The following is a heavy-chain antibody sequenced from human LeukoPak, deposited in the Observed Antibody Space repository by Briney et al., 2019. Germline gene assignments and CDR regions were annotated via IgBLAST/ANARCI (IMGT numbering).Heavy chain of an antibody. J-gene: IGHJ4*02. CDR3: ARVRYSSGWSGAIDY. CDR2: IWYDGSNK. Sequence: PGGSLRLSCAASGFTFSSYGMHWVRQAPGKGLEWVAVIWYDGSNKYYADSVKGRFTISRDNSKNTLYLQMNSLRAEDTAVYYCARVRYSSGWSGAIDYWGQGTLVTVSS. V-gene: IGHV3-33*01. D-gene: IGHD6-19*01. CDR1: GFTFSSYG.